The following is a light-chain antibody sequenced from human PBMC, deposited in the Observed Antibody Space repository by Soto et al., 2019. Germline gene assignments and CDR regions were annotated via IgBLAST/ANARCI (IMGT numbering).Light chain of an antibody. CDR3: QQSYSTPRT. Sequence: DIQMTQSPSSLSAPVGDRVTITCRASRTISNYLNWYQQKPGKAPKLLIYAASSLQSGVPSRFSGSGSGTDFTLTISILQPEDFATYFCQQSYSTPRTFGQGTKVDIK. V-gene: IGKV1-39*01. CDR1: RTISNY. CDR2: AAS. J-gene: IGKJ1*01.